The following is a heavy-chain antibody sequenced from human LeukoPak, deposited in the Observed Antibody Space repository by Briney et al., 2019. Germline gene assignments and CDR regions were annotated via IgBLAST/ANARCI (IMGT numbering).Heavy chain of an antibody. CDR3: ARGLRFLEWFSPYYFDY. D-gene: IGHD3-3*01. CDR2: ISSSGSTI. J-gene: IGHJ4*02. CDR1: GFTFSSYE. V-gene: IGHV3-48*03. Sequence: GGSLRLSCAASGFTFSSYEMNGGRQAPGKGGGWVSYISSSGSTIYYADSVKGRFTISRDNAKNSLYLQMNSLRAEDTAVYYCARGLRFLEWFSPYYFDYWGQGTLVTVSS.